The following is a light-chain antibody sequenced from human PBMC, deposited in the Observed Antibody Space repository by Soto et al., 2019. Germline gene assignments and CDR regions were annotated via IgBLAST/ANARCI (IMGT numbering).Light chain of an antibody. V-gene: IGLV2-14*03. CDR2: DVV. CDR1: SSDVGGFNS. J-gene: IGLJ1*01. Sequence: QSVLTQPASVSGSPGQSITISCTGTSSDVGGFNSVSWYQLRPGTAPKLILYDVVDRPSGVSYRFSGSKSGNTASLTISGLQAADEADYFCSSYTITMTNVFGSGTKVTVL. CDR3: SSYTITMTNV.